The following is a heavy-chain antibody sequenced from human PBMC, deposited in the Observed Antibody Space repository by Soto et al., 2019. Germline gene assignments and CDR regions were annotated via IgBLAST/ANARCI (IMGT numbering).Heavy chain of an antibody. CDR2: IKSKTDGGTT. V-gene: IGHV3-15*01. J-gene: IGHJ4*02. Sequence: EVQLVESGGGLVKPGGSLRLSCAASGFTFSNAWMSWVRQAPGKGLEWVGRIKSKTDGGTTDYAAPVKGRFTISRDDSKNTLYLQMNSLKTEDTAVYYCTTDLHPTPTTVSYWGQGTLVTVSS. CDR1: GFTFSNAW. CDR3: TTDLHPTPTTVSY. D-gene: IGHD4-17*01.